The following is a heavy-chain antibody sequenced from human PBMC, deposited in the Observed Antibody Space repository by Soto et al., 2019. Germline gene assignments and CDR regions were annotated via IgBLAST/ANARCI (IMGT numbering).Heavy chain of an antibody. J-gene: IGHJ4*02. CDR2: IKPNGGIT. D-gene: IGHD2-2*01. V-gene: IGHV1-46*03. CDR1: GYTFTSYY. CDR3: VKGFYLCDY. Sequence: QVQLVQSGAEVKKPGASVKVSCKASGYTFTSYYIQWVRQAPGQGLEWMGIIKPNGGITNYAQKFQGRVTLTRDTSTATLYMELSSLRSEDTAVYYCVKGFYLCDYWGQGPLVTVSS.